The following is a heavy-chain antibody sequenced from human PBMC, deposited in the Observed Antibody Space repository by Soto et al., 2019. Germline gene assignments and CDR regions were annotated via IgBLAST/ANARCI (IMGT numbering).Heavy chain of an antibody. Sequence: QVQLVQSGAEVKKPGASVKVSCKASGYTFTGYYMHWVRQAPGQGLEWMGWINPNSGGTNYAQKFQGWVTMTRDTSISTAYMELXRXRSXDXXVYYCARGYYDTPWDYWGQGTLVTVSS. CDR3: ARGYYDTPWDY. CDR1: GYTFTGYY. J-gene: IGHJ4*02. CDR2: INPNSGGT. V-gene: IGHV1-2*04. D-gene: IGHD3-22*01.